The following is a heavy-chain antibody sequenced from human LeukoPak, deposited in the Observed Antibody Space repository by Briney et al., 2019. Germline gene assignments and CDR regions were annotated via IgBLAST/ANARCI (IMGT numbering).Heavy chain of an antibody. CDR3: AKAENIDIVVVPAAMTPYYYYYMDV. J-gene: IGHJ6*03. Sequence: GGSLRLSCAASGFTFSSYAMSWVRQAPGKGLEWVSAISGSGGSTYYADSVKGRFTISRDNSKNTLYLQMNSLRAEDTAVYYCAKAENIDIVVVPAAMTPYYYYYMDVWGKGTTVTVSS. V-gene: IGHV3-23*01. D-gene: IGHD2-2*01. CDR2: ISGSGGST. CDR1: GFTFSSYA.